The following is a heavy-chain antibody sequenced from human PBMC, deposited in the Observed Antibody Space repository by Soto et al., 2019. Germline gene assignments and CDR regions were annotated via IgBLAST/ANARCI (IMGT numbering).Heavy chain of an antibody. Sequence: PGESLKISCKGSGYSFTSYWISWVRQMPGKGLEWMGRIDPSDSYTNYSPSFQGHVTISADKSISTAYLQWSSLKASDTAMYYCARHEGSSSWYGDYYYYYGMDVWGQGTTVTVSS. CDR2: IDPSDSYT. CDR1: GYSFTSYW. CDR3: ARHEGSSSWYGDYYYYYGMDV. J-gene: IGHJ6*02. V-gene: IGHV5-10-1*01. D-gene: IGHD6-13*01.